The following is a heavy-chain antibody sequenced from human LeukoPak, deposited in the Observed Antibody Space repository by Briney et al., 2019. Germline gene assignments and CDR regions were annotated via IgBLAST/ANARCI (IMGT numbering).Heavy chain of an antibody. CDR1: GYAFTSYG. CDR2: VSVYNGNT. CDR3: ARATYYDFWSGYGVLDY. D-gene: IGHD3-3*01. J-gene: IGHJ4*02. V-gene: IGHV1-18*01. Sequence: ASVKVSCKAAGYAFTSYGISWVRQAPAQGLEWMGWVSVYNGNTNYAQKLQGRVTMTTDTSTSTAYMELRSLRSDDTAVYYCARATYYDFWSGYGVLDYWGQGTLVTVSS.